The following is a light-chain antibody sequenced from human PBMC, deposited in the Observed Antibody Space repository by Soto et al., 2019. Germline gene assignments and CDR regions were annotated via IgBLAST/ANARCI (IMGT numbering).Light chain of an antibody. J-gene: IGKJ5*01. CDR2: AAS. V-gene: IGKV1-39*01. CDR1: QSISTY. CDR3: QQSYGTPIT. Sequence: DIQMTQSPSSLSASVGDRVTITCRASQSISTYLNWHQQKPGKAPNLLIYAASNLESGVPSRFSGSGSGTDFTLTISSLQPEDFATYYCQQSYGTPITFGQGTRLEIK.